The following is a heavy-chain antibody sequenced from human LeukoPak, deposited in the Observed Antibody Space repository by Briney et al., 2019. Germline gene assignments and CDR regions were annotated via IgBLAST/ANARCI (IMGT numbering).Heavy chain of an antibody. CDR1: GGTFSSYA. Sequence: SVKVSCKASGGTFSSYAISWVRQAPGQGLEWMGGIIPIFGTANYAQKFQGRVTITADKSTSTAYMELSSLRSEDTAVYYCARGPYYYYYYYMDVWGKGTTVTVSS. J-gene: IGHJ6*03. CDR2: IIPIFGTA. V-gene: IGHV1-69*06. CDR3: ARGPYYYYYYYMDV.